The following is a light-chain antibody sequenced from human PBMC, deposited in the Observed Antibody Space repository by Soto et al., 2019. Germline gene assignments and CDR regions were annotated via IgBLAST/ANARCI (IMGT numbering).Light chain of an antibody. CDR2: EAS. Sequence: DIQMTQSPSTLSASVGDSVTITCRASQMIYTWLAWYQQRPGKAPKLLIYEASSLDVGVPSRFSGSGSGTEFTLTISSLQPDDFATYYCQHYNSYSEAFGQGTKVDIK. J-gene: IGKJ1*01. V-gene: IGKV1-5*03. CDR1: QMIYTW. CDR3: QHYNSYSEA.